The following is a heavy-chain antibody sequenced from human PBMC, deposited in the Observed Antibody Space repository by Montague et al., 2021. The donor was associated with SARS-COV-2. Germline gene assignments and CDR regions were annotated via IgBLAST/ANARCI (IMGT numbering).Heavy chain of an antibody. CDR2: TYYRSKWYN. D-gene: IGHD6-19*01. CDR1: GDSVSSNSAA. J-gene: IGHJ6*02. Sequence: CAISGDSVSSNSAAWNWIRQSPSIGLEWLGRTYYRSKWYNEYAVSVNRRITINPDTSKNQFSLQVNSVTPGYTAVYYCARGADRYYFYGMDVWGQGTTVTVSS. CDR3: ARGADRYYFYGMDV. V-gene: IGHV6-1*01.